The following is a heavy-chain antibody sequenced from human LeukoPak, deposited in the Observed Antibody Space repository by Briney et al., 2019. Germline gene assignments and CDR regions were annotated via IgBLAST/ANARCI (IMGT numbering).Heavy chain of an antibody. J-gene: IGHJ6*02. V-gene: IGHV3-33*08. Sequence: QPGRSLRLSCAASGFIFGNYGMHWVRQAPGKGLEWVAGIWYDGRNEDYVDSVKGRFTISRDNSKHTLYVQMNSLRVEDTAVYYCARDKYCSGASCWHSMYVCGEGSTGTVSS. CDR1: GFIFGNYG. CDR3: ARDKYCSGASCWHSMYV. CDR2: IWYDGRNE. D-gene: IGHD2-15*01.